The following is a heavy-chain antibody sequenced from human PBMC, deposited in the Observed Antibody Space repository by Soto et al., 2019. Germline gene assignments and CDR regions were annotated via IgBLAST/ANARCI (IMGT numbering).Heavy chain of an antibody. D-gene: IGHD3-22*01. Sequence: QVQLVQSGAEVKKPGASVKVSCKASGYTFTSYGISWVRQAPGQGLEWMGWISAYNGNTNYAQKLQGRVTMTTDTSTSTADMELRSLRSDDTAVYYCARDWENDSSGYYYAPPDYGFDYWGQGTLVTVSS. J-gene: IGHJ4*02. CDR2: ISAYNGNT. CDR3: ARDWENDSSGYYYAPPDYGFDY. CDR1: GYTFTSYG. V-gene: IGHV1-18*01.